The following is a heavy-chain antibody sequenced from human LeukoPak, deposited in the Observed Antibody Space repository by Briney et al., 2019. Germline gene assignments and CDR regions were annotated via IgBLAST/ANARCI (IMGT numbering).Heavy chain of an antibody. CDR1: GFTFRNYG. J-gene: IGHJ6*03. Sequence: GGSLRLSCAASGFTFRNYGMHWVRQATGKGLEWVSFIWSDGNNRFYADSVKGRFTISRDNSKNMLCLQMDTLRAEDTALYYCAKDPGASVSGFYMDVWGKGTTVIVSS. CDR3: AKDPGASVSGFYMDV. D-gene: IGHD2-8*02. V-gene: IGHV3-30*02. CDR2: IWSDGNNR.